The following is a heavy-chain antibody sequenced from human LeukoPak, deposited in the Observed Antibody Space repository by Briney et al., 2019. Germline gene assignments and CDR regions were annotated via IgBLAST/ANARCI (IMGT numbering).Heavy chain of an antibody. CDR3: ARDSGWYPVDY. CDR2: IKEDGSEK. CDR1: GFTFSNNW. D-gene: IGHD6-19*01. V-gene: IGHV3-7*01. Sequence: PGGSLRLSCAASGFTFSNNWMTWVRQAPGKGLEWVANIKEDGSEKNYVDSVKGRFTISRDNAKNSLYLQTNSLRAEDTAVYYCARDSGWYPVDYWGQGTLVTVSS. J-gene: IGHJ4*02.